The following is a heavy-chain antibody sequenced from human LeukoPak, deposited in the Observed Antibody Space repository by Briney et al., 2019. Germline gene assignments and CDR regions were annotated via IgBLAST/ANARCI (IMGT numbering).Heavy chain of an antibody. V-gene: IGHV3-7*01. CDR3: TRDRESGSVVHYYYYMDV. D-gene: IGHD1-26*01. Sequence: GGSLRLSCAGSGFTFNSYWMSWVRQASGKGLEWVANIKQDGSEKDYLDSVKGRFTISRDNTKSSLYLQMNSLRAEDTAVYYCTRDRESGSVVHYYYYMDVWGKGTTVTVSS. J-gene: IGHJ6*03. CDR1: GFTFNSYW. CDR2: IKQDGSEK.